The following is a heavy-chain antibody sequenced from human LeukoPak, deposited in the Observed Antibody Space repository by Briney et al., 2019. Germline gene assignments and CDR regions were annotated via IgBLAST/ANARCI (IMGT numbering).Heavy chain of an antibody. CDR3: ARGGGKRAFDGSGYFYYYYYYMDV. CDR1: GGSFSGYY. D-gene: IGHD3-3*01. Sequence: SETLSLTCAVYGGSFSGYYWSWIRQPPGKGLEWIGEINHSGSTNYNPSLKSRVTISVDTSKNQFSLKLSSVTAADTAVYYCARGGGKRAFDGSGYFYYYYYYMDVWGKGTTVTVSS. CDR2: INHSGST. V-gene: IGHV4-34*01. J-gene: IGHJ6*03.